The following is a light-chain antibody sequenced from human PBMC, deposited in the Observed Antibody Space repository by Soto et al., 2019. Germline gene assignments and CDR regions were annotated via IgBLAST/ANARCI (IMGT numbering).Light chain of an antibody. CDR3: CSYAGSSTPYV. J-gene: IGLJ1*01. Sequence: QSVLNQPASRSGSPGQAIPIFCTGNSSDVGSYNLVSWYQQHPGKAPKLMIYEGSKRPSGVSNRFSGSKSGNTASLAISGLQAEDEADYYCCSYAGSSTPYVFGTGTKAPS. CDR1: SSDVGSYNL. CDR2: EGS. V-gene: IGLV2-23*01.